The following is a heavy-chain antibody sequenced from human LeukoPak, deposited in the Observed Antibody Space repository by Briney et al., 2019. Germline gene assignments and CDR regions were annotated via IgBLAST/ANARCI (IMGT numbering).Heavy chain of an antibody. V-gene: IGHV1-3*01. D-gene: IGHD2-2*01. J-gene: IGHJ5*02. CDR1: GYTFTSYA. Sequence: ASVKVSCKASGYTFTSYAMHWVRQAPGQRLEWMGWINAGNGNTKYSQKFQGRVTITRDTSASTAYMELSSLRSEDTAVYYCARGYCSSTSCQSGWFDPWGQGTLVTVSS. CDR3: ARGYCSSTSCQSGWFDP. CDR2: INAGNGNT.